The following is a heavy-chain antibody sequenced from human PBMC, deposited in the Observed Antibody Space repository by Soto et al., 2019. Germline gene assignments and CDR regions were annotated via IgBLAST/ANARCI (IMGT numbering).Heavy chain of an antibody. CDR1: GFTFSSYG. J-gene: IGHJ5*02. CDR2: IWYDGSNK. CDR3: ARDNKYSSGWYRWFDP. V-gene: IGHV3-33*01. Sequence: LRLSCAASGFTFSSYGMHWVRQAPGKGLEWVAVIWYDGSNKYYADSVKGRFTISRDNSKNTLYLQMNSLRAEDTAVYYCARDNKYSSGWYRWFDPWGQGTLVTVSS. D-gene: IGHD6-19*01.